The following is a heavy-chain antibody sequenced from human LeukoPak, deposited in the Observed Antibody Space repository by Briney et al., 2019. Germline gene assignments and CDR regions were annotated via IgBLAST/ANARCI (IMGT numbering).Heavy chain of an antibody. J-gene: IGHJ3*02. V-gene: IGHV4-34*01. CDR2: INHSGST. Sequence: GSLRLSCAASGFTFSSYSMNWVRQPPGKGLEWIGEINHSGSTNYNPSLKSRVTISVDTSKNQFSLKLSSVTAADTAVYYCARWGYDYAWDAFDIWGQGTMVTVSS. CDR1: GFTFSSYS. D-gene: IGHD3-16*01. CDR3: ARWGYDYAWDAFDI.